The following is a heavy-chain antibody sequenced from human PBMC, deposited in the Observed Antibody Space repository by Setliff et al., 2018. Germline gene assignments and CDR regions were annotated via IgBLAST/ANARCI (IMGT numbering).Heavy chain of an antibody. D-gene: IGHD6-19*01. CDR2: IAFDGINI. CDR3: ARSAVAVPGQFYFDN. CDR1: GFTFRNYG. J-gene: IGHJ4*02. V-gene: IGHV3-30*19. Sequence: GGSLRLSCAASGFTFRNYGMHWVRQAPGKGPEWVAVIAFDGINIYYADSVKGRFTISRDNSKNMLYLQMNSLRPEDTAVYYCARSAVAVPGQFYFDNWGQGTQVTVSS.